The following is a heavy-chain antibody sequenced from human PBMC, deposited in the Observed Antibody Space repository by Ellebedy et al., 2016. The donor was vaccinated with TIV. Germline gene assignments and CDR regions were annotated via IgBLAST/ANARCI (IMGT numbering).Heavy chain of an antibody. V-gene: IGHV4-39*01. J-gene: IGHJ4*02. CDR2: IYYSGST. D-gene: IGHD3-22*01. CDR1: GGSISSSSYY. CDR3: ARQRKDYYDSSGYYHDY. Sequence: SETLSLXCTVSGGSISSSSYYWGWIRQPPGKGLEWIGSIYYSGSTYYNPSLKSRVTISVDTSKNQFSLKLSSVTAADTAVYYCARQRKDYYDSSGYYHDYWGQGTLVTVSS.